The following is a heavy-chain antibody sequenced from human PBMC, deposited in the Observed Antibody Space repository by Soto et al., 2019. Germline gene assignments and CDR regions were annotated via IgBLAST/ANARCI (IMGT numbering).Heavy chain of an antibody. J-gene: IGHJ6*03. V-gene: IGHV1-18*01. CDR2: ISAYNGKT. CDR1: GYTFTSYG. CDR3: ARVHDFWSGYYKFYYMDV. Sequence: QVQLVQSGAEVKKPGASVKVSCKASGYTFTSYGISWVRQAPGQGLEWMGWISAYNGKTNYAQKLQGRVTMTTDTSTSTAYMELRSLRSDDTAVYYCARVHDFWSGYYKFYYMDVWGKGTTVTVSS. D-gene: IGHD3-3*01.